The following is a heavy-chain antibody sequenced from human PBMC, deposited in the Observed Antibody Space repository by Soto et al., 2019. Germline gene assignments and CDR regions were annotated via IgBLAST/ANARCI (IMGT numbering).Heavy chain of an antibody. CDR2: IYYSGST. CDR1: GGSISSYY. D-gene: IGHD2-21*02. V-gene: IGHV4-59*08. J-gene: IGHJ4*02. Sequence: PAETLSLTCTVSGGSISSYYWSWIRQPPGKGLEWIGYIYYSGSTNYNPSLKSRVTASVDTSKNQFSLKLSSVTAAHTAVYYCARCGDPGPFDYWGQGTLATVSS. CDR3: ARCGDPGPFDY.